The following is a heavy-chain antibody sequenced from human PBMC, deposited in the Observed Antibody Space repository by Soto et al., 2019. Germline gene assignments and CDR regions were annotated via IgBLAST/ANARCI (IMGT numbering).Heavy chain of an antibody. Sequence: QVQLQQWGAGLLKPSETLSLTCAVYGGSFSGYYWSWIRQPPGKGLEWIGEINHSGSTNYNPSLKRRVTIAVDTSKNQFALKLSSVTAADTAVYYCARGGPSTMVRGVITDDAFDIWGQGTMVTVSS. CDR3: ARGGPSTMVRGVITDDAFDI. J-gene: IGHJ3*02. CDR1: GGSFSGYY. V-gene: IGHV4-34*01. D-gene: IGHD3-10*01. CDR2: INHSGST.